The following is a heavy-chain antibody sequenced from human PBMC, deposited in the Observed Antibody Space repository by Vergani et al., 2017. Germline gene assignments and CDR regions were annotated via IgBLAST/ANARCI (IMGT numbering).Heavy chain of an antibody. Sequence: EVQLVESGGGLVQPGGSLRLSCAASGFTFSSYWMSWVRQAPGKGLEWVANIKQDGSEKYYVDSVKGRFTISRDNSKNTLYLQMNSLRAEDTAVYYCAKGLVELRGIFDYWGQGTLVTVSS. D-gene: IGHD1-26*01. CDR2: IKQDGSEK. V-gene: IGHV3-7*01. J-gene: IGHJ4*02. CDR1: GFTFSSYW. CDR3: AKGLVELRGIFDY.